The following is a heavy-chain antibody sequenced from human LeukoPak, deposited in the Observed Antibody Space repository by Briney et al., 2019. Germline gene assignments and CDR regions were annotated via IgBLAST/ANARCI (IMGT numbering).Heavy chain of an antibody. V-gene: IGHV3-23*01. CDR1: GFTFSSYA. D-gene: IGHD3-10*01. CDR3: AKDITMVRGVMCFDY. Sequence: GGSLRLSCAASGFTFSSYAMSWVRRAPGKGLEWVSAISGSGGSTYYADSVKGRFTISRDNSKNTLYLQMNSLRAEDTAVYYCAKDITMVRGVMCFDYWGQGTLVTVSS. CDR2: ISGSGGST. J-gene: IGHJ4*02.